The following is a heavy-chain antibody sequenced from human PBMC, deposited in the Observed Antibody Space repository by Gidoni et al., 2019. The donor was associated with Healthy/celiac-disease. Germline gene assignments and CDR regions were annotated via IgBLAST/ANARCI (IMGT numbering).Heavy chain of an antibody. CDR1: GFTFSSYA. J-gene: IGHJ6*02. CDR2: ISYDGSNK. CDR3: ARSRVGSGWRTYYYYGMDV. Sequence: QVQLVESGGGVVQPGRSLRLSCAASGFTFSSYAMHWVRQAPGKGLEGVAVISYDGSNKYYADSVKGRFTISRDNSKNTLYLQMNSLRAEDTAVYYCARSRVGSGWRTYYYYGMDVWGQGTTVTVSS. V-gene: IGHV3-30-3*01. D-gene: IGHD6-19*01.